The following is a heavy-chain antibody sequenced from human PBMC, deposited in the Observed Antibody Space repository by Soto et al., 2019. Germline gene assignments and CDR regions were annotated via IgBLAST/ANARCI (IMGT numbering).Heavy chain of an antibody. CDR3: ARHGLVRGMTTVTPFDY. D-gene: IGHD4-17*01. CDR1: GGSISSSSYY. Sequence: SETLSLTCTVSGGSISSSSYYWGWIRQPPGKGLEWIGSIYYSGSTYYNPSLKSRVTISVDTSKNQFSLKLSSVTAADTAVYYCARHGLVRGMTTVTPFDYWGQGTLVTVSS. J-gene: IGHJ4*02. V-gene: IGHV4-39*01. CDR2: IYYSGST.